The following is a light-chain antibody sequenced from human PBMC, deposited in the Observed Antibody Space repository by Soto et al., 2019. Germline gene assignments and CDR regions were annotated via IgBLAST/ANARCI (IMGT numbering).Light chain of an antibody. Sequence: QAVVTQEPSLTVSPGGTVTLTCGSSTGAVTSNHHPYWFQQRAGQAPRTLIYDTSNKHSWTPARFSGSLLGDKAALTLSGAQHEDEAQYYCLLSCNAARVFGGGTELTVL. CDR2: DTS. CDR3: LLSCNAARV. CDR1: TGAVTSNHH. V-gene: IGLV7-46*01. J-gene: IGLJ2*01.